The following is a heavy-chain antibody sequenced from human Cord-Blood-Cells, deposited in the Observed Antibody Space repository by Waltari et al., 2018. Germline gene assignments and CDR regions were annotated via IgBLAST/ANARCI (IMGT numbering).Heavy chain of an antibody. Sequence: QVQLVESGGGVVQPGRSLRLSCAASGFTFSSYGMHWVRQAPGKGREWVAVISYDGSNKYYADSVKGRFTISRDNSKNTLYLQMNSLRAEDTAVYYCAKDGFRWADFDYWGQGTLVTVSS. J-gene: IGHJ4*02. CDR2: ISYDGSNK. D-gene: IGHD1-26*01. V-gene: IGHV3-30*18. CDR3: AKDGFRWADFDY. CDR1: GFTFSSYG.